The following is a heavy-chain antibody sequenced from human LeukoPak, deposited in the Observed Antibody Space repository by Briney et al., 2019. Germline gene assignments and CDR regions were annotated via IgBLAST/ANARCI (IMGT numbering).Heavy chain of an antibody. D-gene: IGHD6-13*01. CDR2: IIPILGIA. Sequence: GASVKVSCKASGGTFSSYAISWVRQAPGQGLEWMGRIIPILGIANYAQKFQGRVTITADKSTSTAYMELSSLRSEDTAVYYCARDSPPIAAAEDYWGQGTLVTVSS. V-gene: IGHV1-69*04. CDR3: ARDSPPIAAAEDY. CDR1: GGTFSSYA. J-gene: IGHJ4*02.